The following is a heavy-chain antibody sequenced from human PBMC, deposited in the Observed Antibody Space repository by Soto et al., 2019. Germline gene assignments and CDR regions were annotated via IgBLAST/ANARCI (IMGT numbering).Heavy chain of an antibody. CDR3: GKDVGDYVPYYYGVDV. D-gene: IGHD1-26*01. CDR2: IAYDGNEK. V-gene: IGHV3-30*18. Sequence: QVQLVESGGGVVQPGTSLRLSCAASGFTFKTHAMHWVRQPPGKGLEGMAVIAYDGNEKSYADSVKGRFNITRDNSKNALYLQINTLRNEDTAVYYCGKDVGDYVPYYYGVDVWGQGTTVTVSS. CDR1: GFTFKTHA. J-gene: IGHJ6*02.